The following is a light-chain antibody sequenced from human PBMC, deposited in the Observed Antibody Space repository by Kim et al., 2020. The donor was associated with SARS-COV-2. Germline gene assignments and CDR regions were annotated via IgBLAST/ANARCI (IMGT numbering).Light chain of an antibody. J-gene: IGLJ3*02. CDR1: KLGDKY. Sequence: VSPGQTASITCSGDKLGDKYACWYQQKPGQSPVLVINQDSKRPSGIPERFSGSNSGNTATLTISGTQAMDEADYYCQAWDSSTWVFGGGTQLTVL. CDR2: QDS. V-gene: IGLV3-1*01. CDR3: QAWDSSTWV.